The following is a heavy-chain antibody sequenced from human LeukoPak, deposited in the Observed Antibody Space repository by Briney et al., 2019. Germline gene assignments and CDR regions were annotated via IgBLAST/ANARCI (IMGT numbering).Heavy chain of an antibody. CDR1: GGSISSGGYY. CDR3: AKEIRFLEWVDY. Sequence: SQTLSLTCTVSGGSISSGGYYWSWIRQHPGKGLEWIGYIYYSGSTYYNPSLKSRVTISVDTSKNQFSLKLSSVTAADTAVYYCAKEIRFLEWVDYWGQGTLVTVPS. V-gene: IGHV4-31*03. D-gene: IGHD3-3*01. J-gene: IGHJ4*02. CDR2: IYYSGST.